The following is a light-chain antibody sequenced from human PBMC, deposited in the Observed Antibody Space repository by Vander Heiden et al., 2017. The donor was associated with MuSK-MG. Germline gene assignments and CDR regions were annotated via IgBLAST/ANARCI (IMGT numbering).Light chain of an antibody. Sequence: DIQMTQSPSSLSASVGDRVTITCRASQSISSYLNWYQQKPGKAPKLLIYAASSLQRGVTSRFSGSGYGTDFTLTISSRQPEDFATYYCQQRYSTPLLFTFGHGTKVDIK. J-gene: IGKJ3*01. CDR3: QQRYSTPLLFT. V-gene: IGKV1-39*01. CDR1: QSISSY. CDR2: AAS.